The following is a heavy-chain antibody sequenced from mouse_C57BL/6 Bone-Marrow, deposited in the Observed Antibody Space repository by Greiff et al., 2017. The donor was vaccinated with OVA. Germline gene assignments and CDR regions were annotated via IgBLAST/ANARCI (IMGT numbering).Heavy chain of an antibody. Sequence: QVQLQQSGTELVKPGASVKLSCKASGYTFTSYWMHWVKQRPGQGLEWIGNINPSNGGTNYNEKFKSKATLTVDKSSSTAYMQLSSLTSEDSAVYYCARCGYYEAWFAYWGQGTLVTVSA. CDR3: ARCGYYEAWFAY. V-gene: IGHV1-53*01. J-gene: IGHJ3*01. D-gene: IGHD2-3*01. CDR2: INPSNGGT. CDR1: GYTFTSYW.